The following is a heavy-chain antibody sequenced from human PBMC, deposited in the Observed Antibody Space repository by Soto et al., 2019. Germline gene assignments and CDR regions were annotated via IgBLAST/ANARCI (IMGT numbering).Heavy chain of an antibody. CDR1: GYTFINYD. Sequence: QVQLVQSGAEVKKHGASVKVSCKASGYTFINYDINWVRQATGQGLEWMGWMNPNSGDTGYAQKFQGRVSMTRNAAISTAFMELSSLESDDTAVYYCARNRRETGDFDYWGQGTLVTVSS. J-gene: IGHJ4*02. D-gene: IGHD7-27*01. CDR3: ARNRRETGDFDY. V-gene: IGHV1-8*01. CDR2: MNPNSGDT.